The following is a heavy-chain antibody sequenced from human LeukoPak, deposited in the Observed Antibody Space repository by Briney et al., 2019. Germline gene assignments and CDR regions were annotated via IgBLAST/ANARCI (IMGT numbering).Heavy chain of an antibody. J-gene: IGHJ4*02. CDR1: VYIFTGYY. Sequence: ASVKVSCKASVYIFTGYYMHWVRHAPGQGLEWMDWINPNGGGTNYAQKFQGRVTMTSDTSSSTAYMERSRRRPDDTAVYYCAREEARVGASTQYWGRGTLVTVSS. CDR2: INPNGGGT. V-gene: IGHV1-2*02. CDR3: AREEARVGASTQY. D-gene: IGHD1-26*01.